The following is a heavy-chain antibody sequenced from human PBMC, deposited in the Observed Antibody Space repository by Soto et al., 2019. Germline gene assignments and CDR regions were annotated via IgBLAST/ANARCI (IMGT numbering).Heavy chain of an antibody. D-gene: IGHD2-8*01. J-gene: IGHJ5*02. V-gene: IGHV3-13*01. CDR3: ASALGYCTNGVCYNWFDP. Sequence: EVQLVESGGGLVQPGGSLRLSCAASGFTFSSYDMHWVRQATGKGLEWVSAIGTAGDTYYPGSVKGRFTISRENAKNSLYLQMNSLRAGDTAVYYCASALGYCTNGVCYNWFDPWGQGTLVTVSS. CDR2: IGTAGDT. CDR1: GFTFSSYD.